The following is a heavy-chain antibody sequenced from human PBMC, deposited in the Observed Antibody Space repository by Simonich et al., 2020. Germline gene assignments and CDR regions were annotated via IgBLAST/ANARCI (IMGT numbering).Heavy chain of an antibody. Sequence: EVQLVESGGGLVNPGGSLRLSCAASGFTFSSYSMNWVRQAPGKGLEWVSSISSSSSYIYYADSVKGRFTISRDNAKNSLYLQRNSLRAEDTAVYYCARWIAVAGTGAYGMDVWGQGTTVTVSS. V-gene: IGHV3-21*01. D-gene: IGHD6-19*01. CDR1: GFTFSSYS. CDR3: ARWIAVAGTGAYGMDV. CDR2: ISSSSSYI. J-gene: IGHJ6*02.